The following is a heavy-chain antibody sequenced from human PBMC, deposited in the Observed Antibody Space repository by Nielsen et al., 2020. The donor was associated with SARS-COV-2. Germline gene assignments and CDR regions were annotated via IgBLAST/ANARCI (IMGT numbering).Heavy chain of an antibody. J-gene: IGHJ6*03. CDR3: ARGSASGPNYYYYYYMDV. D-gene: IGHD4/OR15-4a*01. V-gene: IGHV3-21*01. Sequence: VRQAPGKGLEWVSSISSSSSYIYYADSVKGRFTISRDNAKSSLYLQMNSLRAEDTAVYYCARGSASGPNYYYYYYMDVWGKGTTVTVSS. CDR2: ISSSSSYI.